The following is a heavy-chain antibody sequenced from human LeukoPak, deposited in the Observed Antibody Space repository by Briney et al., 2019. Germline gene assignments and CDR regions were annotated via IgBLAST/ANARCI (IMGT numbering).Heavy chain of an antibody. D-gene: IGHD6-19*01. CDR2: IYYSGST. V-gene: IGHV4-39*02. CDR3: ARETGRTWLVQYFQH. CDR1: GGSISSSSYY. J-gene: IGHJ1*01. Sequence: SETLSLTCTVSGGSISSSSYYWGWIRQPPGKGLEWIGSIYYSGSTYYNPSLKSRVTISVDTSKNQFSLKLSSVTAADTAVYYCARETGRTWLVQYFQHWGQGTLVTVSS.